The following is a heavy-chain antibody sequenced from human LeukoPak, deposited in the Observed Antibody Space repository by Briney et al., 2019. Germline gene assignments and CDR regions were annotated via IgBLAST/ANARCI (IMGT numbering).Heavy chain of an antibody. CDR3: ARVPRWLQINWFDP. V-gene: IGHV1-18*01. Sequence: ASVKVSCKASGYTFTSYGISWVRQAPGQGLEWMGWISAYNGNRNYEQKLQGRVTMTKDTYTSTAYMELRSLRSDDTAVYYCARVPRWLQINWFDPWGQGTLVTVSS. CDR1: GYTFTSYG. J-gene: IGHJ5*02. CDR2: ISAYNGNR. D-gene: IGHD5-24*01.